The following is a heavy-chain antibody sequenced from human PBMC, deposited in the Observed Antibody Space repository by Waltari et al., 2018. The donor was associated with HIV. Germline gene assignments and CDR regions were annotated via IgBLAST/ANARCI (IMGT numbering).Heavy chain of an antibody. D-gene: IGHD3-10*01. CDR2: IAASYPNT. J-gene: IGHJ3*02. CDR3: ARIYVSGAFDI. Sequence: EAQLLESGGGLVQPGGSLRVSCVGSGFPFSYYAMIWVRQAPGKGLEWVSAIAASYPNTYYSDSVRGRFTVSKDNSENSLHLQMNSLRAEDTALYYCARIYVSGAFDIWGQGTVVTVSS. V-gene: IGHV3-23*01. CDR1: GFPFSYYA.